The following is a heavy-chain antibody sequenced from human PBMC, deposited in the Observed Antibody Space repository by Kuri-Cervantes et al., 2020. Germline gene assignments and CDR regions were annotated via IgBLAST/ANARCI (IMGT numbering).Heavy chain of an antibody. CDR1: GGTLSSYS. V-gene: IGHV1-69*06. J-gene: IGHJ6*03. Sequence: SSDQVSCKASGGTLSSYSISWVRQAPGQGLGWMGGIIPIFGTANYAQKFQDTATITADKSTSTAYLELKSLRSEDTAVYYCGTSCYGEYYYYMDVWGKGTTVTDSS. CDR3: GTSCYGEYYYYMDV. CDR2: IIPIFGTA. D-gene: IGHD2-2*01.